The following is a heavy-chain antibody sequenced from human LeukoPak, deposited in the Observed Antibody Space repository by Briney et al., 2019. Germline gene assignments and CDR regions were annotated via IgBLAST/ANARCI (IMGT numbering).Heavy chain of an antibody. D-gene: IGHD3-22*01. J-gene: IGHJ1*01. CDR1: GYTFTGYY. Sequence: ASVKVSCKASGYTFTGYYMHWVRQAPGQGLEWMGWINPNSGGTNYAQKFQGRVTMTRDTSISTAYMELSRLRSDDTAVYYCAREATGYYDSSGFKIVFFQYWGQGTLVTVSS. CDR3: AREATGYYDSSGFKIVFFQY. CDR2: INPNSGGT. V-gene: IGHV1-2*02.